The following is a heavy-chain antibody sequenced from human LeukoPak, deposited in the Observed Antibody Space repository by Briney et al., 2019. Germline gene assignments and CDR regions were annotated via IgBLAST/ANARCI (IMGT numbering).Heavy chain of an antibody. Sequence: SETLSLTCTVSGGSISSYYWSWIRQPPGKGLEWIGHIYYSGSTNYNPSLKSRVTISVDTSKNQFSLKLSSVTAADTAVYYCARGDLAAAGTATVYYMDVWGKGTTVTVSS. CDR2: IYYSGST. V-gene: IGHV4-59*01. CDR3: ARGDLAAAGTATVYYMDV. CDR1: GGSISSYY. D-gene: IGHD6-13*01. J-gene: IGHJ6*03.